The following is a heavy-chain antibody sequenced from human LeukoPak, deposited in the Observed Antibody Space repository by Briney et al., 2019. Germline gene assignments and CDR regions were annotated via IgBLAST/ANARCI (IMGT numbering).Heavy chain of an antibody. CDR1: GFTFSSYW. CDR2: IWYDGSNK. Sequence: GGSLRLSCAASGFTFSSYWMHWVRQAPGKGLEWVAVIWYDGSNKYYADSVKGRFTISRDNSKNTLYLQMNSLRAEDTAVYYCAKDQTTVLYYFDYWGQGTLVTVSS. J-gene: IGHJ4*02. D-gene: IGHD4-11*01. CDR3: AKDQTTVLYYFDY. V-gene: IGHV3-33*06.